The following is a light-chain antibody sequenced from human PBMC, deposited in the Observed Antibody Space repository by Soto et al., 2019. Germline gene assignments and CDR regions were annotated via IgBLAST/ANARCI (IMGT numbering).Light chain of an antibody. CDR2: GAS. CDR1: HSVSISY. V-gene: IGKV3-20*01. J-gene: IGKJ1*01. CDR3: QQYATSPWT. Sequence: EIVLTESPGTRSLSPGERATLSCRASHSVSISYLAWYQQKPGQAPRLLIYGASSRATGIPDKFSGSGSGTDFTLTISRLEPEDFAVYYCQQYATSPWTFGHGTKVDI.